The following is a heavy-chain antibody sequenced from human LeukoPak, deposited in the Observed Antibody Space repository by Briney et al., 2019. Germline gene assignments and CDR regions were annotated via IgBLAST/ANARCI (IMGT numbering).Heavy chain of an antibody. J-gene: IGHJ6*03. Sequence: SETLSLTCTVSGGSISSYYWSWIRQPPGKGLEWIGYIYYSGSTNYNPSLKSRVTISVDTSKNQFSLKLSSVTAADTAVYYCARVVPAAMAESYYYYYMDVWGKGTTVTISS. CDR1: GGSISSYY. V-gene: IGHV4-59*01. CDR2: IYYSGST. CDR3: ARVVPAAMAESYYYYYMDV. D-gene: IGHD2-2*01.